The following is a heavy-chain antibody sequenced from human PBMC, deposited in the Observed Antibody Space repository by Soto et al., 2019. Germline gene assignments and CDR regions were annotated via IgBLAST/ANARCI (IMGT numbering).Heavy chain of an antibody. Sequence: GGSLRLSCEASGFNFSHYAMHWVRQAPGKGLEWLAIISLEGSNKYSAKPVKDRFTISRDNSKSTLYLQMNSLRPEDTAVYYCARGDRSILTGYFGGDWFDPWGQGTLVTVSS. J-gene: IGHJ5*02. CDR1: GFNFSHYA. V-gene: IGHV3-30*03. D-gene: IGHD3-9*01. CDR2: ISLEGSNK. CDR3: ARGDRSILTGYFGGDWFDP.